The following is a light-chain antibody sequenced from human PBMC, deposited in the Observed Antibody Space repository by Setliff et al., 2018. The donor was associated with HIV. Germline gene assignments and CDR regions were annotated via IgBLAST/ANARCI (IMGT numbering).Light chain of an antibody. V-gene: IGLV2-14*01. CDR1: SSDVGGYNY. J-gene: IGLJ1*01. CDR3: SAYTSTYTREV. Sequence: QSALTQLASVSGSPGQSITISCTGTSSDVGGYNYVSWYQHHPGKAPKLMIYEVTNRPSGVSTRFSGSTSGNAASLTISGLQAEDDANYYCSAYTSTYTREVFGTGTKVTVL. CDR2: EVT.